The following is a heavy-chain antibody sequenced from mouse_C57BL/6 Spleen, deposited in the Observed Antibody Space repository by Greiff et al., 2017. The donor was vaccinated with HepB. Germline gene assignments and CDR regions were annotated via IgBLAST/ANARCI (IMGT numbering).Heavy chain of an antibody. CDR1: GFTFSDYY. CDR3: ARDGVGGNSYWYFDV. Sequence: EVKLVESEGGLVQPGRSMKLSCTASGFTFSDYYMAWVRQVPEKGLEWVANINYDGSSTYYLDSLKSRFIISRDNAKNILYLQMSSLKSEDTATYYCARDGVGGNSYWYFDVWGTGTTVTVSS. D-gene: IGHD2-1*01. V-gene: IGHV5-16*01. CDR2: INYDGSST. J-gene: IGHJ1*03.